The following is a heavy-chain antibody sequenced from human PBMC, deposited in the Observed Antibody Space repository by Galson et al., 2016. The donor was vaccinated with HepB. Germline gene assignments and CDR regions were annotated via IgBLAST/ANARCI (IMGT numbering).Heavy chain of an antibody. CDR2: ISRDGRST. CDR1: GSTFDDYT. CDR3: GKDWGSLWESSGKGMDV. J-gene: IGHJ6*02. Sequence: SLRLSCAASGSTFDDYTMHWVRQAPGKGLQGVSFISRDGRSTYSADSVKGRFTISRDNSKNSLYLQMNSLRTEDTALYYCGKDWGSLWESSGKGMDVWGQGTTVTVSS. V-gene: IGHV3-43*01. D-gene: IGHD3-10*01.